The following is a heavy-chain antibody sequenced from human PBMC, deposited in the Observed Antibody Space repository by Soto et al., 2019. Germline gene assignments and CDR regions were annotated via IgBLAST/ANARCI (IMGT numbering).Heavy chain of an antibody. J-gene: IGHJ4*02. Sequence: PSETLSLTCTVPGGSISSYCWSWIRQPPGKGLEWIGYIYYSGSTNYNPSLKSRVTISVDTSKNQFSLKLSSVTAADTAVYYCARSDGRYWGQGTLVTVSS. V-gene: IGHV4-59*01. CDR1: GGSISSYC. CDR2: IYYSGST. CDR3: ARSDGRY.